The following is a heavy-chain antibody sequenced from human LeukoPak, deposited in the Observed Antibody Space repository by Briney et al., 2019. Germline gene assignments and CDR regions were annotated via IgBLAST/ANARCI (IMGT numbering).Heavy chain of an antibody. CDR2: VHSSGSA. Sequence: SETLSLSCAVSGDSISSYYWCWSRQPPRQGLEWIAYVHSSGSADSNPPLSSQVTISVDTSKNPVALKRNSVTAAHTAVYYCARHGVDVTTIPNYAYYYMDVWGKGTTVTVSS. V-gene: IGHV4-4*08. D-gene: IGHD3-3*01. J-gene: IGHJ6*03. CDR1: GDSISSYY. CDR3: ARHGVDVTTIPNYAYYYMDV.